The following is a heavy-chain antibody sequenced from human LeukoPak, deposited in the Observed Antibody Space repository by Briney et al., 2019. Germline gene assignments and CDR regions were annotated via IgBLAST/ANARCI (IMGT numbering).Heavy chain of an antibody. CDR2: INPNSGGT. CDR1: GYTFTGYY. Sequence: ASVKVSCKASGYTFTGYYMHWVRQAPGQGLEWMGWINPNSGGTNYAQKFQGRVTMTRDTSISTAYMELSRLRSDDTAVYYCASLYYDSGGYSRDYWGQGTLVTVSS. CDR3: ASLYYDSGGYSRDY. D-gene: IGHD3-22*01. J-gene: IGHJ4*02. V-gene: IGHV1-2*02.